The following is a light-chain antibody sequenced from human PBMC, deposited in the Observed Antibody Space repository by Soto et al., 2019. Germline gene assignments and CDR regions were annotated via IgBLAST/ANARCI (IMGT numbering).Light chain of an antibody. CDR3: QQCSNFAT. Sequence: EIVMTQSPSTLSASVGERATISCRASQSITSYLAWYRQKPGHAPRLLIYGASTRASGIPARFSGSGSGTDFTLTISSLPPDDFALYYCQQCSNFATFGQGTKVDIK. CDR2: GAS. J-gene: IGKJ1*01. V-gene: IGKV3-15*01. CDR1: QSITSY.